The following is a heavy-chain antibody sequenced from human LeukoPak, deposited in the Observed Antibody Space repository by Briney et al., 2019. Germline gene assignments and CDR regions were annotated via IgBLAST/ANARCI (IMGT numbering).Heavy chain of an antibody. Sequence: PSETLSLTCTVSGGTISSYYWSWIRQPPGKGLEWIGYIYYSGSTNYNPSLKSRVTISVDTSKNQFSLKLSSVTASDTAVFYCARDRPYSGYDLFFDYWGQGTLVTVSS. CDR2: IYYSGST. V-gene: IGHV4-59*01. CDR3: ARDRPYSGYDLFFDY. CDR1: GGTISSYY. J-gene: IGHJ4*02. D-gene: IGHD5-12*01.